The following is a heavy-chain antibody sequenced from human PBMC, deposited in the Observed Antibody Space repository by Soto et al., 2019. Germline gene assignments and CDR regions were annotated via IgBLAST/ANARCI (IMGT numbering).Heavy chain of an antibody. CDR3: ARTRSFTLGFYYDGMDV. V-gene: IGHV5-51*01. CDR2: IYPGDSDT. CDR1: GYSFASYW. J-gene: IGHJ6*02. Sequence: ADSLKISCQCSGYSFASYWIGWVLQMPGNDLEWMGIIYPGDSDTRYSPSFQGQVTISDDKSLRTAYLQWTSLKASDTALYYCARTRSFTLGFYYDGMDVWGQGTTGTVTS. D-gene: IGHD6-6*01.